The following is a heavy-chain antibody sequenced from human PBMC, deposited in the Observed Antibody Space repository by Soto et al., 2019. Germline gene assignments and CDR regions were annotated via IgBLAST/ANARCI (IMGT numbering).Heavy chain of an antibody. V-gene: IGHV4-39*01. D-gene: IGHD1-26*01. CDR3: ARRRIVVATDFDF. CDR1: GGSISSSSYY. CDR2: IFHTGST. Sequence: SGTLSLTCTVSGGSISSSSYYWGWIRQPPGKGLEWIGHIFHTGSTYSNPSLKSRVTMSVDTSKNQFSLSLSSVTATDTAVYYCARRRIVVATDFDFWGQGTLVTVSS. J-gene: IGHJ4*02.